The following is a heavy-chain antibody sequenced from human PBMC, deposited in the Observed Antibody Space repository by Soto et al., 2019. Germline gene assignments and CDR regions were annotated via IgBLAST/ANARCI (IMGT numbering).Heavy chain of an antibody. Sequence: GASVKVSCKASGGTFSSYAISWVRQAPGQGLEWMGGIIPIFGTANYAQKFQGRVTITADKSTSTAYMELSSLRSEDTAVYYCAREGMTTAYNWFDPWGQGTLVTVSS. D-gene: IGHD4-4*01. CDR1: GGTFSSYA. J-gene: IGHJ5*02. CDR2: IIPIFGTA. V-gene: IGHV1-69*06. CDR3: AREGMTTAYNWFDP.